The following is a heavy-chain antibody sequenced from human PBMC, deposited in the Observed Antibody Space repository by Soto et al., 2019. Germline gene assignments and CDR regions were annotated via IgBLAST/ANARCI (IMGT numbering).Heavy chain of an antibody. CDR2: IKQDGSEK. Sequence: PGGSLRLSCAASGFTFSSYWMSWVRQAPGKGLEWVANIKQDGSEKYCVDSVKGRFTISRDNAKNSLYLQMNSLRAEDTAVYYCAREYGTFWFDPWGQGTLVTVSS. J-gene: IGHJ5*02. CDR3: AREYGTFWFDP. CDR1: GFTFSSYW. D-gene: IGHD2-8*01. V-gene: IGHV3-7*01.